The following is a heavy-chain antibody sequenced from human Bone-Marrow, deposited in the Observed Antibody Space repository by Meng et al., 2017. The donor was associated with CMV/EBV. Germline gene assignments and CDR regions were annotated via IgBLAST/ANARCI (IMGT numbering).Heavy chain of an antibody. J-gene: IGHJ6*02. V-gene: IGHV1-69*05. CDR1: GGNFSSDA. CDR3: ARVEGYIYGPNYYYGMDV. CDR2: IIPIFDTA. Sequence: SVKVSCKAFGGNFSSDAFSWVRQAPGQGLEWMGGIIPIFDTADYAQKFQGRVTITTDESTSTAYMELSSLRSEDTAGYYCARVEGYIYGPNYYYGMDVWGQGTKVTVSS. D-gene: IGHD5-18*01.